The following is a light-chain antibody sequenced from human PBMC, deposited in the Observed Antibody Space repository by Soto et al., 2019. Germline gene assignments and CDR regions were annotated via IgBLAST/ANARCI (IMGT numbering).Light chain of an antibody. CDR1: SSDVGSYNY. CDR3: SSYTSSNTYV. CDR2: DVS. Sequence: QSALTQPASVSGSPGQSITISCTGTSSDVGSYNYVSWYQHHPGKVPQLMIYDVSNRPSGVSNRFSGSKSGNTASLTISGPQAEDEADYYCSSYTSSNTYVFGTGTKVTVL. V-gene: IGLV2-14*03. J-gene: IGLJ1*01.